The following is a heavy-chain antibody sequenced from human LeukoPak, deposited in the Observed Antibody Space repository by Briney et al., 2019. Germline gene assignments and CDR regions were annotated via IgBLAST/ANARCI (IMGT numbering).Heavy chain of an antibody. J-gene: IGHJ4*02. Sequence: SETLSLTCTVSGGSISSSSYYWGWIRQPPGKGLEWIGSIYYSGSTYYNPSLKSRVTISVDTSKSQFSLKLRSVTAADTAVYYCARVSGYDWESFYDYWGQGTLVTVSS. V-gene: IGHV4-39*07. CDR3: ARVSGYDWESFYDY. CDR2: IYYSGST. CDR1: GGSISSSSYY. D-gene: IGHD5-12*01.